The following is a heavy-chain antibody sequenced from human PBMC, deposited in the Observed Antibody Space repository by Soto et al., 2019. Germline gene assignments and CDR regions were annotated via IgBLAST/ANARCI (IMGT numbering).Heavy chain of an antibody. CDR1: GFAFSTHA. J-gene: IGHJ6*02. D-gene: IGHD1-26*01. CDR3: AKDPPWTVGPLAMDV. Sequence: GGSLRLSCVASGFAFSTHAMSWVRQAPGKGLEWVSTFSGSGGNIYYAESVKGRLTISRDDSKNTLYLQMDSLRVEDTAVYYCAKDPPWTVGPLAMDVWGQGTTVTVSS. CDR2: FSGSGGNI. V-gene: IGHV3-23*01.